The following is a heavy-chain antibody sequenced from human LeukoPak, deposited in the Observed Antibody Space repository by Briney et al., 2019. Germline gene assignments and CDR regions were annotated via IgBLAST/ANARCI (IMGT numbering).Heavy chain of an antibody. V-gene: IGHV3-53*01. D-gene: IGHD6-19*01. Sequence: GGSLRLSCAASGFTVSSNYMNWVRQAPGEGLEWVSVIYSGGSTFYADSVKGRFTSSRDNSKNTLYLQMNSLRAEDTAVYYCSGGQWLADYWGQGTLVTVSS. CDR1: GFTVSSNY. J-gene: IGHJ4*02. CDR3: SGGQWLADY. CDR2: IYSGGST.